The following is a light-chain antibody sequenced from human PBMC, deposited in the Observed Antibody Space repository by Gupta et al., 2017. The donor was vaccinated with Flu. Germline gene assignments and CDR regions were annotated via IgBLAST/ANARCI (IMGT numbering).Light chain of an antibody. CDR2: RND. J-gene: IGLJ1*01. V-gene: IGLV1-47*01. CDR1: SYNIGGNY. Sequence: QPPSASGILGQRVNVSCSGDSYNIGGNYVYWYQQLPGAAPKLLIYRNDQRPSGVPDRFSGTKSGTSASLSISGLRSEDDADYYCGTWDDSRNTYVFGTGTKVTVL. CDR3: GTWDDSRNTYV.